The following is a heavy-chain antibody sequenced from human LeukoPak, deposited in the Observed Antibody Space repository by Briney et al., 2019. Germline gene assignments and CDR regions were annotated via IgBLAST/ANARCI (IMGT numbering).Heavy chain of an antibody. Sequence: SETLSLTCTVSGGSISSGTYYWNWIRQPAGKGLEWIGRVYTSGSTNYNPSLKSRVTISVDTSKNQFSLKLSSVTAAGTALYYCARSSCPGGSCYDNRGYFDYWGQGTLVTVSS. D-gene: IGHD2-15*01. CDR2: VYTSGST. V-gene: IGHV4-61*02. J-gene: IGHJ4*02. CDR3: ARSSCPGGSCYDNRGYFDY. CDR1: GGSISSGTYY.